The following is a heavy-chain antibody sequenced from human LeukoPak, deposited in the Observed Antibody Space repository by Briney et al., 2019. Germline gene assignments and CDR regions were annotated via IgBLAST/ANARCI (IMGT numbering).Heavy chain of an antibody. Sequence: GGSLRLSCAASGFTFSSYGMHWVRQAPGEGLEWVAVISYDGSNKYYADSVKGRFTISRDNSKNTLYLQMNSLRAEDTAVYYCAKDRPKGGYYDSSGYLDYWGQGTLVTVSS. V-gene: IGHV3-30*18. D-gene: IGHD3-22*01. CDR3: AKDRPKGGYYDSSGYLDY. CDR1: GFTFSSYG. CDR2: ISYDGSNK. J-gene: IGHJ4*02.